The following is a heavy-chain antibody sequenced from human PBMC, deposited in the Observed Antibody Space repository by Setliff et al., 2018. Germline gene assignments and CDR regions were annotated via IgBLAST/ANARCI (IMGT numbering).Heavy chain of an antibody. V-gene: IGHV1-24*01. CDR3: ATGGSSGYYYNWVDR. J-gene: IGHJ5*02. CDR2: FDPEDGET. Sequence: GASVKVSCKVSGYTLTELSMHWVRQAPGKGLEWMGGFDPEDGETIYAQEFQRRVTMTEDTSTDTAYRELSSLRSEDTAVYYCATGGSSGYYYNWVDRWGQGTLVTVSS. CDR1: GYTLTELS. D-gene: IGHD3-22*01.